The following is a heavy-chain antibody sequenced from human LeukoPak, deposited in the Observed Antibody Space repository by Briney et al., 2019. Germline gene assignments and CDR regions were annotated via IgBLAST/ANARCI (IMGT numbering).Heavy chain of an antibody. V-gene: IGHV1-69*13. CDR3: ARTYCGGDCYSDYYYGMDV. CDR2: IIPIFGTA. J-gene: IGHJ6*02. CDR1: GGTFSSYA. Sequence: SVEVSCKASGGTFSSYAISWVRQAPGQGLEWMGGIIPIFGTANYAQKFQGRVTITADESTSTAYMELSSLRSEDTAVYYCARTYCGGDCYSDYYYGMDVWGQGTTVTVSS. D-gene: IGHD2-21*02.